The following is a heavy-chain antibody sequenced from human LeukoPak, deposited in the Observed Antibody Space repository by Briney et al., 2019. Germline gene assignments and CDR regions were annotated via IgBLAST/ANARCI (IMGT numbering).Heavy chain of an antibody. V-gene: IGHV3-11*04. J-gene: IGHJ6*04. CDR2: ISGMGHDI. CDR3: AELGITMIGGV. Sequence: GGSLRLSCVVSGLSFSDSYMTWIRQTPGRGLESLAYISGMGHDIYYADSVKGRFTISRDNAKNSLYLQMNSLRAEDTAVYYCAELGITMIGGVWGKGTTVTISS. D-gene: IGHD3-10*02. CDR1: GLSFSDSY.